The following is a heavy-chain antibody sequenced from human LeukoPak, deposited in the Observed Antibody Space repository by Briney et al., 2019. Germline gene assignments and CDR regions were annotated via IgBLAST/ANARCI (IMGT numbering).Heavy chain of an antibody. D-gene: IGHD3-3*01. CDR2: INHSGST. CDR1: GGSFSGYY. Sequence: SETLSLICAVYGGSFSGYYWSWIRQPPGKGLEWIGEINHSGSTNYNPSLKSRVTISVDTSKNQFSLKLSSVTAADTAVYYCARGTPPRSITIFGVVIISGRFDPWGQGTLVTVSS. J-gene: IGHJ5*02. CDR3: ARGTPPRSITIFGVVIISGRFDP. V-gene: IGHV4-34*01.